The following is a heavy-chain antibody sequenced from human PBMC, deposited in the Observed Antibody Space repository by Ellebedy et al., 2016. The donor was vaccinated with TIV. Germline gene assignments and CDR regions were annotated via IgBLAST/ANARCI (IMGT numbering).Heavy chain of an antibody. D-gene: IGHD1-1*01. Sequence: GASLKISCAASGFTFSSYAMHWVRQAPGKGLEWAAHISYDGSNKHYADSVKGRFTISRDNSKNTLHLQMNSLRPEDTAVYYCARDGRHLDDYDYSSMDVWGQGTTVTVSS. J-gene: IGHJ6*03. CDR1: GFTFSSYA. CDR2: ISYDGSNK. CDR3: ARDGRHLDDYDYSSMDV. V-gene: IGHV3-30-3*01.